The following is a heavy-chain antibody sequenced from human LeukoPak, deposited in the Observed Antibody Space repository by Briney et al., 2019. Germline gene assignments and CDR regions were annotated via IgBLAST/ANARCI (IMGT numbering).Heavy chain of an antibody. CDR3: ARDRGTTSYYYYYMDV. D-gene: IGHD2-2*01. V-gene: IGHV3-7*01. Sequence: PGGSLRLSCAASGFTFSSYWMSWVRQAPGKGLEWVANIKHDGSEKYYVDSVKGRFTISRDNAKDSLYLQMNSLRAEDTAVYYCARDRGTTSYYYYYMDVWGKGTTVTVSS. J-gene: IGHJ6*03. CDR1: GFTFSSYW. CDR2: IKHDGSEK.